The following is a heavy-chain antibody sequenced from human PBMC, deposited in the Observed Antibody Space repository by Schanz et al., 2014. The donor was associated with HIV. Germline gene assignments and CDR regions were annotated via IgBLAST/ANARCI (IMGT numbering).Heavy chain of an antibody. J-gene: IGHJ4*02. CDR3: AKPEYDSRGNSQSHFDY. D-gene: IGHD3-22*01. Sequence: QVQLVESGGGVVQPGRSLRLSCAASGFSFSNYGMHWVRQAPGKGLAWVPSIGSGGGYKYYADSVNGRFTISRDNSKNTLYLQMTTLRIDDTAVYYCAKPEYDSRGNSQSHFDYWGQGTLVTVSP. CDR1: GFSFSNYG. CDR2: IGSGGGYK. V-gene: IGHV3-NL1*01.